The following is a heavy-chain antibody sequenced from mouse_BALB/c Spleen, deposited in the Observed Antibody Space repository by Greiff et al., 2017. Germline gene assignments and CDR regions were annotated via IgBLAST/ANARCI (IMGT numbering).Heavy chain of an antibody. CDR2: ISSGGSYT. Sequence: DVMLVESGGGLVKPGGSLKLSCAASGFTFSSYAMSWVRQSPEKRLEWVAEISSGGSYTYYPDTVTGRFTISRDNAKNTLYLEMSSLRSEDTAMYYCARNPYGNYFDYWGQGTTLTVSS. CDR1: GFTFSSYA. V-gene: IGHV5-9-4*01. D-gene: IGHD2-1*01. J-gene: IGHJ2*01. CDR3: ARNPYGNYFDY.